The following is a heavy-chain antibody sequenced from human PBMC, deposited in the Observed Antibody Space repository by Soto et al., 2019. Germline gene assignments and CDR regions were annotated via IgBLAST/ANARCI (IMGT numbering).Heavy chain of an antibody. J-gene: IGHJ4*02. D-gene: IGHD3-22*01. CDR1: GFSLSTSGVG. CDR2: IYWDDDK. CDR3: AHTSFYDSSGYYLDY. V-gene: IGHV2-5*02. Sequence: QITLKESGPTLVKPTQTLTLTCTFSGFSLSTSGVGVGWIRQPPGKALKWLALIYWDDDKHYSPSLKIRLTRTQHTSNNQVVLTMTNMDPVDTSTYYCAHTSFYDSSGYYLDYWGKGTLVTVSS.